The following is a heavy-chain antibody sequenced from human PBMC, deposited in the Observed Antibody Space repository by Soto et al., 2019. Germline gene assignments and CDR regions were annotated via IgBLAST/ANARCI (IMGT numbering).Heavy chain of an antibody. J-gene: IGHJ5*02. Sequence: PSQTLSLTCAISGDSVSSNSAAWNWIRQSPSRGLEWLGRTYYRSKWYNDYAVSVKSRITINPDTSKNQFSLQLNSVTPEDTAVYYCARVLVPEALDYGDYVSWFDPWGEGTLVTVSS. D-gene: IGHD4-17*01. CDR2: TYYRSKWYN. V-gene: IGHV6-1*01. CDR3: ARVLVPEALDYGDYVSWFDP. CDR1: GDSVSSNSAA.